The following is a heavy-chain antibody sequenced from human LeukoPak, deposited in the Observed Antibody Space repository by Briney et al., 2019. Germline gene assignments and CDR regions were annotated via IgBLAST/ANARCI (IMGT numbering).Heavy chain of an antibody. CDR1: GGSISSGGYS. J-gene: IGHJ3*02. V-gene: IGHV4-30-2*01. CDR2: IYHSGST. Sequence: PSETLSLICAVSGGSISSGGYSWSWIRQPPGKGLEWIGYIYHSGSTYYNPSLKSRVTISVDRSKNQFSLKLSSVTAADTAVYYCARGGNYYDSSGYYRPAFDIWGQGTMVTVSS. D-gene: IGHD3-22*01. CDR3: ARGGNYYDSSGYYRPAFDI.